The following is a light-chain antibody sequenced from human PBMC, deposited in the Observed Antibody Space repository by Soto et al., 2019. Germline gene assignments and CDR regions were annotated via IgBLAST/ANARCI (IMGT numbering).Light chain of an antibody. J-gene: IGKJ1*01. Sequence: ILMTQSPATVSVSPGESATLSCRASQNIYYNVAWYQQRPGQAPRLLIYRASTRAPGVPARFSGSGSGTEFTLTISSLQPEDLTVYSCLQYHNLWALRQGTKVDIK. CDR2: RAS. CDR1: QNIYYN. V-gene: IGKV3-15*01. CDR3: LQYHNLWA.